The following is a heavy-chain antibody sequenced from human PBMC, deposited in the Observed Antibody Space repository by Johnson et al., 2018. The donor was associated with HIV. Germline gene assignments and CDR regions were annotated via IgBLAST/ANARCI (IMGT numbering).Heavy chain of an antibody. D-gene: IGHD3-9*01. J-gene: IGHJ3*02. CDR1: GFTFSSYG. Sequence: QVQLVESGGGVVQPGRSLRLSCAASGFTFSSYGMHWVRQAPGKGLEWVAVISYDGSNKCYADSVKGRFTISRDNSKNTLYLQMNSLRAEDTAVYYCAIPLLYFDWLLDRSAFDIWGQGTMVTVSS. CDR2: ISYDGSNK. V-gene: IGHV3-30*03. CDR3: AIPLLYFDWLLDRSAFDI.